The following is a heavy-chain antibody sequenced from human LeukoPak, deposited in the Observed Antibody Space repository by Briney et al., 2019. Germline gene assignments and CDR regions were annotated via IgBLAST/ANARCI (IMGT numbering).Heavy chain of an antibody. CDR1: EHSLTSYW. CDR3: ARRGYNGLDFDY. D-gene: IGHD5-24*01. J-gene: IGHJ4*02. Sequence: GESLKISCKGSEHSLTSYWIGGVRQMPGECLEWMGIIYPGDSDTRYSPSFQGQVTISADKSISTAYLQWSSLKASDTAMYYCARRGYNGLDFDYWGQGTLVTVSS. CDR2: IYPGDSDT. V-gene: IGHV5-51*01.